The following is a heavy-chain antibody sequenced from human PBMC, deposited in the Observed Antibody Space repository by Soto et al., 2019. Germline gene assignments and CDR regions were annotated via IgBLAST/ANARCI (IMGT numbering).Heavy chain of an antibody. CDR2: ISSGGSTV. CDR1: GFTFSSYS. Sequence: EVQPVESGGGLVQPGGSLRLSCAASGFTFSSYSRNWVRQAPGKGLECVSDISSGGSTVYYADSVKGRFTISRDNAKNSVYLQMDGLRVEDTAVYYCARDRPGRGGSSSTTCYAFDYWGQGTLVTVSS. D-gene: IGHD2-2*01. V-gene: IGHV3-48*01. J-gene: IGHJ4*02. CDR3: ARDRPGRGGSSSTTCYAFDY.